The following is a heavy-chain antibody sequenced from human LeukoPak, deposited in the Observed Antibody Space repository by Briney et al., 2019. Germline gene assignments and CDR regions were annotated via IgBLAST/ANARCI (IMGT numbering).Heavy chain of an antibody. Sequence: QPGGSLRLSCAASGFTFSSYWMEWVRQAPGKGLVWVSRINSDGSSTSYADSVKGRFTISRDNAKNTLYLQMNSLRAEDTAVYYCARGRHADILFDYWGQGTLVTVSS. J-gene: IGHJ4*02. V-gene: IGHV3-74*01. D-gene: IGHD3-9*01. CDR1: GFTFSSYW. CDR2: INSDGSST. CDR3: ARGRHADILFDY.